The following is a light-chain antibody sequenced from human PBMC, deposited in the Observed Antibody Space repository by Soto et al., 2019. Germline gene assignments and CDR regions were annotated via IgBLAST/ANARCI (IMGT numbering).Light chain of an antibody. CDR2: GDS. Sequence: QSVLTQPPSVSGAPGQRVTISCTGTSSNIGATYDVHWYQHLPGTAPKLLIYGDSNRPSGVPDRFSGSKSGTSASLAITGLQAEDEADYYCQSYDRGLSASVFGGGTKVTVL. CDR1: SSNIGATYD. V-gene: IGLV1-40*01. J-gene: IGLJ3*02. CDR3: QSYDRGLSASV.